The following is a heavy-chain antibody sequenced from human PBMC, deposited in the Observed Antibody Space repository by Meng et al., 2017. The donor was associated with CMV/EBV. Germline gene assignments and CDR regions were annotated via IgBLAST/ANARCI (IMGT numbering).Heavy chain of an antibody. CDR2: IYYSGST. J-gene: IGHJ5*02. CDR1: GGSISSSSYY. Sequence: GSLRLSCTVSGGSISSSSYYWGWIRQPPGKGLEWIGSIYYSGSTYYNPSLKSRVTISVDTSKNQFALKLSSVTAADTAVYYSARHSSMRLSCWFDPWGQGTLVTVSS. D-gene: IGHD3-16*02. V-gene: IGHV4-39*01. CDR3: ARHSSMRLSCWFDP.